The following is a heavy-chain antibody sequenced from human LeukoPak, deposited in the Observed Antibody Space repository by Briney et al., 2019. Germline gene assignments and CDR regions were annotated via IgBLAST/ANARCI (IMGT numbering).Heavy chain of an antibody. V-gene: IGHV3-30*02. D-gene: IGHD6-6*01. CDR1: GFTFSSYG. Sequence: GGSLRLSCAASGFTFSSYGMHWVRQAPGKGLEWVAFIRYDGSNKYYADSVKGRFTISRDNSKNTLYLQMNSLRAEDTAVYYCAKPKLVAARPFDYWGQGTLVTVSS. CDR2: IRYDGSNK. CDR3: AKPKLVAARPFDY. J-gene: IGHJ4*02.